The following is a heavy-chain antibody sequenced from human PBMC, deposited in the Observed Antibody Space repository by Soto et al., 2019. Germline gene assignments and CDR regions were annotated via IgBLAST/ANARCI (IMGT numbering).Heavy chain of an antibody. J-gene: IGHJ6*02. V-gene: IGHV3-48*03. Sequence: PCGSLEICCAACGFSVSIYEVTGVLKAPGKGLEWIAHISFSGSTIYYADSVKGRSSISRDNSKNFLYLQMSGLRADDSAVYYCTRGAGFFYGVDVWGLGTTVTVSS. CDR1: GFSVSIYE. CDR2: ISFSGSTI. CDR3: TRGAGFFYGVDV. D-gene: IGHD3-10*01.